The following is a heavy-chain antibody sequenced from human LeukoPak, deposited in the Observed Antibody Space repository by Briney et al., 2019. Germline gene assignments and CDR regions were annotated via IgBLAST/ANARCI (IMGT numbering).Heavy chain of an antibody. J-gene: IGHJ6*02. D-gene: IGHD3-10*01. V-gene: IGHV3-30-3*01. CDR3: ARDQGRGGRYYYYGMDV. CDR1: GFTFSSYA. Sequence: PGGSLRLSCAASGFTFSSYAMHWVRQAPGKGLEWVAAISYDGSNKYYADSVKGRFTISRDNSKNTLYLQMNSLRAEGTAVYYCARDQGRGGRYYYYGMDVWGQGTTVTVSS. CDR2: ISYDGSNK.